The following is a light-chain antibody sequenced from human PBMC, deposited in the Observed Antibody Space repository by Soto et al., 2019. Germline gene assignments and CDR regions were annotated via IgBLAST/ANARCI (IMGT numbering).Light chain of an antibody. V-gene: IGKV1-33*01. CDR1: QDIANY. J-gene: IGKJ1*01. CDR2: DAS. CDR3: QQYDNLPSTWT. Sequence: DVWITQFPSSLPASVGNRVTITCQSIQDIANYLNWYQQKPGKAPNLLIYDASNLETGVPSRFSGGGSGTHFTFTISNRQPEDIATYYCQQYDNLPSTWTFGQGAKVDIK.